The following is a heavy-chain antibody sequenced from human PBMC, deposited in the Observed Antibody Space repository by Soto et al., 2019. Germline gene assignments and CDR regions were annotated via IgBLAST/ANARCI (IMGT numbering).Heavy chain of an antibody. Sequence: ETLSLTGAVYGGSFSGYYWSWIRQPPGKGLEWIGEINHSGSTNYNPSLMSRVTISVDTSKNQFSLKLSSVTAADTAVYYCARGGGTTVRNYYYKVMDGWGQGTTVNGSS. J-gene: IGHJ6*01. CDR2: INHSGST. V-gene: IGHV4-34*01. CDR1: GGSFSGYY. D-gene: IGHD4-17*01. CDR3: ARGGGTTVRNYYYKVMDG.